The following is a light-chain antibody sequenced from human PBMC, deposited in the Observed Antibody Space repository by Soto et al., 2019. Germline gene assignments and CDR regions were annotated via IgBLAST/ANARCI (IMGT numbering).Light chain of an antibody. Sequence: EIVLTQSPGTLSLSTGERATLSCRASQSVRDNYFAWYQQKPGQAPRLLIYGASNRATGIPDRFSGSGSGTDFTLTISRLEPEDFAVYYCQQYGSSGTFGQGTKVDIK. CDR3: QQYGSSGT. CDR1: QSVRDNY. J-gene: IGKJ1*01. V-gene: IGKV3-20*01. CDR2: GAS.